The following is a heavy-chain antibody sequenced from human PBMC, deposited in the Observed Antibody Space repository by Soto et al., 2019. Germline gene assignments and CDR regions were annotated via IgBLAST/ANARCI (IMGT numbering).Heavy chain of an antibody. V-gene: IGHV2-5*02. CDR1: GFSLTTTGVG. CDR3: AHRAVLCSGGTCYSHPFDF. Sequence: QITLKESGPTLVKPTQTLTLTCTFSGFSLTTTGVGVGWIRQPPGKALEWLAIIYWDDDKRYSPSLKSRLTTTKDTSKNQVVLTMTNMDPVDTATYFCAHRAVLCSGGTCYSHPFDFWGQGTLVTVSS. CDR2: IYWDDDK. D-gene: IGHD2-15*01. J-gene: IGHJ4*02.